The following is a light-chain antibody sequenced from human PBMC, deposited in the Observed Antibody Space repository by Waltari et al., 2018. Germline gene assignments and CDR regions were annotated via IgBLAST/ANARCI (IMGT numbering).Light chain of an antibody. Sequence: IVLTQSPGTLSLSPGERATLPCRASQSVSTIHLTWDQQKPGQAPRLLIYGASSRAAGIPDRFSGSGYGRDFTLTISRLEPEDFAVYYCQHYGSSLFTFGPGTKVESK. CDR3: QHYGSSLFT. CDR2: GAS. CDR1: QSVSTIH. V-gene: IGKV3-20*01. J-gene: IGKJ3*01.